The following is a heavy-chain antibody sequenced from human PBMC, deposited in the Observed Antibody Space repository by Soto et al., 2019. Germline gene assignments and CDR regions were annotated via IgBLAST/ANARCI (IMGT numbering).Heavy chain of an antibody. CDR3: AHSQVTMRGKWFAP. J-gene: IGHJ5*02. V-gene: IGHV2-5*02. CDR2: IYWDDDK. D-gene: IGHD3-10*01. Sequence: QITLKESGPTLVKPTQTLTLTCTFSGFSLSTSGVGVGWIRQPPGKALEWLAFIYWDDDKRYSPSLKSRLTITKETPKDQVVLTMTNMAPVDTATYYCAHSQVTMRGKWFAPWGQGTLVTVSS. CDR1: GFSLSTSGVG.